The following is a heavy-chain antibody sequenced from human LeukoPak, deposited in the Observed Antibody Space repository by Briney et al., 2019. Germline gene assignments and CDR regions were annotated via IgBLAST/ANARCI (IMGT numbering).Heavy chain of an antibody. CDR1: GGSISSSSYY. Sequence: PSETLSLTCTVSGGSISSSSYYWGWIRQPPGKGLEWIGSIYYSGSTYYNPSLKSRVTISVDTSKNLFSLKLSSVTAADTAVYYCAREGAIAARISTFDPWGQGTLVTVSS. D-gene: IGHD6-6*01. CDR2: IYYSGST. CDR3: AREGAIAARISTFDP. J-gene: IGHJ5*02. V-gene: IGHV4-39*07.